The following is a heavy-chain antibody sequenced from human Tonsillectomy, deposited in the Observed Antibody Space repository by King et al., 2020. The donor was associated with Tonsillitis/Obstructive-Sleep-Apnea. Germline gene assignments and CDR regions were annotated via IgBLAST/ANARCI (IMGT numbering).Heavy chain of an antibody. CDR3: AGGIPITIVRGVINADF. J-gene: IGHJ4*02. V-gene: IGHV4-34*01. CDR2: INHGGST. Sequence: VQLQQWGAGLLKPSETLSLTCAVYGGSFSKYYWNWIRQPPGKGLEWIGEINHGGSTNYNPSLKSRGAISVDTSKNQFSLRLTSVTAADTAVYFCAGGIPITIVRGVINADFWGQGTLVTVSS. CDR1: GGSFSKYY. D-gene: IGHD3-10*01.